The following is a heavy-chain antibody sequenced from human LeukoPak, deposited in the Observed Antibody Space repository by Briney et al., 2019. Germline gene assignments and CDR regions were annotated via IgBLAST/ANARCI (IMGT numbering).Heavy chain of an antibody. Sequence: SETLSLTCTVSGGSISSYYWSWIRQPPGKGLEWIGYIYYSGSTNYNPSLKSRVTISVDTSKNQFSLKLSSVTAADTAVYYCARHTPLGYCSGGSCPGAHDAFDIWGQGTMATVSS. CDR3: ARHTPLGYCSGGSCPGAHDAFDI. J-gene: IGHJ3*02. CDR2: IYYSGST. V-gene: IGHV4-59*08. CDR1: GGSISSYY. D-gene: IGHD2-15*01.